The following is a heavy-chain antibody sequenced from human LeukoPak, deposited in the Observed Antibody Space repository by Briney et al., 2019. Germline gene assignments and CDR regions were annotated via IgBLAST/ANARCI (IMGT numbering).Heavy chain of an antibody. Sequence: GGSLRLSCEVSGFTFSSYWMNWVRQAPGKGLEWVANIKQDGSEKYYVDSVKGRFTISRDNAKNSLYLQMNSLRAEDTAVYYCARAVAGYYFDYWGQGTLVTVSS. D-gene: IGHD6-19*01. CDR3: ARAVAGYYFDY. CDR1: GFTFSSYW. J-gene: IGHJ4*02. V-gene: IGHV3-7*01. CDR2: IKQDGSEK.